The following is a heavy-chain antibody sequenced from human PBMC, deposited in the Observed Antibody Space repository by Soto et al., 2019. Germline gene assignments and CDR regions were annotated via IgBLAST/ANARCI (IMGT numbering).Heavy chain of an antibody. CDR2: ISYDGGNK. D-gene: IGHD2-15*01. CDR1: GFTFRNYA. J-gene: IGHJ6*02. Sequence: ESGGGVVQLGRCLRLSCAASGFTFRNYAMHWVRQAPGKGLEWVAVISYDGGNKFYRDYVKGRFTISRDNSKNTLYLQINSLRHEDTAVYYCARGDREDIAVVIGVRPGENGVDVWGQGTTVTVSS. V-gene: IGHV3-30-3*01. CDR3: ARGDREDIAVVIGVRPGENGVDV.